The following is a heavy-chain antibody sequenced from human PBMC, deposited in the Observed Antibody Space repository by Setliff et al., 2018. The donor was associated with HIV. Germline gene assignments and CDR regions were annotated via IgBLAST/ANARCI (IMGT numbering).Heavy chain of an antibody. CDR3: ARHKTHYDFYAFDV. J-gene: IGHJ3*01. V-gene: IGHV4-39*01. CDR2: IHSSGTT. CDR1: GGSLSSSTYS. D-gene: IGHD3-3*01. Sequence: SETLSLTCTVSGGSLSSSTYSWGWIRQPPGMGLEWIGSIHSSGTTDYNPSLKSRVAMSVVTSRSQFSLKLRSVTAADTAIYYCARHKTHYDFYAFDVWGQGTMVTVSS.